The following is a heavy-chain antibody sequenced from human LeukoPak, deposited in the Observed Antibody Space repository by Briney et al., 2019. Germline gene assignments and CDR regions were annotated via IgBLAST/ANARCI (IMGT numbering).Heavy chain of an antibody. V-gene: IGHV3-30*07. CDR1: EFTFSSYA. D-gene: IGHD5-24*01. Sequence: GGSLRLSCAASEFTFSSYAMHWVRQAPGKGLEWVALISYDGGNKYYADSVKGRFTISRDNSKNTLYLLMNSLRAEDTAVYYCARGILDGYNLIDAFDIWGQGTMVTVSS. CDR3: ARGILDGYNLIDAFDI. J-gene: IGHJ3*02. CDR2: ISYDGGNK.